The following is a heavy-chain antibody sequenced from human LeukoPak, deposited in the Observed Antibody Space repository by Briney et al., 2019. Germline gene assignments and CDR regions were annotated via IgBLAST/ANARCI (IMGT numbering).Heavy chain of an antibody. CDR3: AKDHLPGIVVADRDY. CDR1: GFTFSSYS. J-gene: IGHJ4*02. V-gene: IGHV3-48*01. CDR2: ISSPSSTI. D-gene: IGHD6-19*01. Sequence: PGGSLRLSCAASGFTFSSYSMNWVRQAPGKGLEWVSYISSPSSTIYYADSVKGRFTISRDNSKNTLYLQINSLGAEDTAVYYCAKDHLPGIVVADRDYWGQGTLVTVSS.